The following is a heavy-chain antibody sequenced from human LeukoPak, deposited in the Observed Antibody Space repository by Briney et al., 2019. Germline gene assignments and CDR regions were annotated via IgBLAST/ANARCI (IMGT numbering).Heavy chain of an antibody. V-gene: IGHV3-30*03. CDR3: ARDPMVRGDSYYFDY. CDR1: GFTFSSYG. D-gene: IGHD3-10*01. CDR2: ISYDGSNK. Sequence: PGRSLRLSCAASGFTFSSYGMHWVRQAPGKGLEWVAVISYDGSNKYYADSVKGRFTISRDNSKNTLYLQMNSLRAEDTAVYYCARDPMVRGDSYYFDYWGQGTLVTVSS. J-gene: IGHJ4*02.